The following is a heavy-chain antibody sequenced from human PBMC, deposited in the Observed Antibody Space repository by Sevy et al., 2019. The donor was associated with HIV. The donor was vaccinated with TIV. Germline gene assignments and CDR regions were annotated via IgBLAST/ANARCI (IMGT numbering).Heavy chain of an antibody. J-gene: IGHJ6*02. CDR1: GFTFSSYS. CDR2: ISSSSSTI. CDR3: ARANGLTAILIDYGMDV. V-gene: IGHV3-48*02. Sequence: GGSLRLSCAASGFTFSSYSMNWVRQAPGKGLEWVSYISSSSSTIYYADSVKGRFTISRDNAKNSLCLQMNSLRDEDTAVYYCARANGLTAILIDYGMDVWGQGTTVTVSS. D-gene: IGHD2-21*02.